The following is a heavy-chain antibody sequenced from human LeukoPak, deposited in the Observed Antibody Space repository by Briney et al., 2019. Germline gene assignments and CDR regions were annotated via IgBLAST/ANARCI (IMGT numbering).Heavy chain of an antibody. D-gene: IGHD3-3*01. Sequence: GGSLRLSCAASGFTLSSYIMNWVRQAPGKGLEWVSYISSSSSTIYYADSVKGRFTISRDNAKNSLYLQMNSLRAEDTAVYYCARDGGYDFWSGYPGYFDYWGQGTLVTVSS. J-gene: IGHJ4*02. CDR1: GFTLSSYI. CDR2: ISSSSSTI. V-gene: IGHV3-48*01. CDR3: ARDGGYDFWSGYPGYFDY.